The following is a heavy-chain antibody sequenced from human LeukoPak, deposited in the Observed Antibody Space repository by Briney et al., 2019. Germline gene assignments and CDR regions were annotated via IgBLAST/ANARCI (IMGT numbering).Heavy chain of an antibody. D-gene: IGHD3-22*01. Sequence: SSETLSLTCNVSGGSISSDYWTWIRQPPGKGLEWIGNIYYSGSTNYNPSLKSRVTISVDTSKNQFSLKLNSVTAADAAVYYCARRRDYYDSRGYYAFDIWGHGTMVTVSS. CDR3: ARRRDYYDSRGYYAFDI. J-gene: IGHJ3*02. CDR1: GGSISSDY. CDR2: IYYSGST. V-gene: IGHV4-59*01.